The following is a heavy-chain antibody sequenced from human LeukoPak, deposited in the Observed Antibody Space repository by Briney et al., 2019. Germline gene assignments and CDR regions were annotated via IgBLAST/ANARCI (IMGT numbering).Heavy chain of an antibody. CDR3: ARDREDIVVVPAAKISSRKTKYYYYGMDV. CDR1: GFTFSSYS. D-gene: IGHD2-2*01. Sequence: GGSLRLSCAASGFTFSSYSMNWVRQAPGKGLEWVSSISSSSSYIYYADSVKGRFTISRDNAKNSLYLQMNSLRAEDTAVYYCARDREDIVVVPAAKISSRKTKYYYYGMDVWGQGTTVTVSS. V-gene: IGHV3-21*01. CDR2: ISSSSSYI. J-gene: IGHJ6*02.